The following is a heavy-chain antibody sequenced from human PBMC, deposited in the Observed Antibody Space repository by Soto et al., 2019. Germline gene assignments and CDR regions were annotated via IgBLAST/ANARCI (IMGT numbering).Heavy chain of an antibody. Sequence: SVKVSCKASGGTFSSYAISWVRQAPGQGLEWMGGIIPIFGTANYAQKFQGRVTITADESTSTAYMELSSLRSEDTAVYYCASEPTLARTYAFDIWGQGTMVTVSS. J-gene: IGHJ3*02. D-gene: IGHD3-3*02. V-gene: IGHV1-69*13. CDR1: GGTFSSYA. CDR2: IIPIFGTA. CDR3: ASEPTLARTYAFDI.